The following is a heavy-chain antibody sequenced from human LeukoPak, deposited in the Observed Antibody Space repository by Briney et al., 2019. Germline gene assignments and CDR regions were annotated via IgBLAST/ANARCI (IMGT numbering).Heavy chain of an antibody. Sequence: SETLSLTCTASGGSVSSGSYSWSWIRQPPGKGLEWIGYIYHSGSTYYNPSLKSRVTISVDRSKNQFSLKLSSVTAADTAVYYCARIRTPGPTRYYDFWSGYYTDPYYFDYWGQGTLVTVSP. J-gene: IGHJ4*02. CDR1: GGSVSSGSYS. V-gene: IGHV4-30-2*01. CDR2: IYHSGST. CDR3: ARIRTPGPTRYYDFWSGYYTDPYYFDY. D-gene: IGHD3-3*01.